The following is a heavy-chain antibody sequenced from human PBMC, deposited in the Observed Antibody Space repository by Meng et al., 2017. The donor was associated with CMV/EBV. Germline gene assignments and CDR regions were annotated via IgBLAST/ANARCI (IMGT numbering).Heavy chain of an antibody. CDR3: ARDAGYCSSTSCEHYYGMDV. Sequence: GESLKISCAASGFTFSSYEMNWVRQAPGKGLEWVSYISSSSSTIYYADSVKGRFTISRDNAKNSLYLQMNSLRAEDTAVYYCARDAGYCSSTSCEHYYGMDVWGQGTTVTVSS. CDR2: ISSSSSTI. V-gene: IGHV3-48*03. D-gene: IGHD2-2*01. CDR1: GFTFSSYE. J-gene: IGHJ6*02.